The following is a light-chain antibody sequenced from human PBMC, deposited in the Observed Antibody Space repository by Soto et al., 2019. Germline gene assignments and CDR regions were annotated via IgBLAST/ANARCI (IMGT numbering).Light chain of an antibody. CDR2: GAS. V-gene: IGKV3-15*01. J-gene: IGKJ3*01. CDR3: QQYNEWPFT. Sequence: AQSPGNLSLYTGERATLSCRASQNVNSNFAWYQQRPGQPPRILIFGASTRATGIPARLSGSGSWTECILTISRLQSEDVEVDYCQQYNEWPFTFGPGTKVDIK. CDR1: QNVNSN.